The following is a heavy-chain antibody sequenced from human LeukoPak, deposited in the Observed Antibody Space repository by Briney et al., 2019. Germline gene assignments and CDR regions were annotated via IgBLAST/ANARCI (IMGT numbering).Heavy chain of an antibody. CDR2: VKEDGSEE. J-gene: IGHJ4*02. D-gene: IGHD3-22*01. CDR3: ARDDSTGYLYFDH. CDR1: GFTFSNYR. Sequence: PGGSLRLSCVASGFTFSNYRMSWVRQAPGKGLEWVANVKEDGSEEYYVDSVKGRFTISRDNAMNSLYLQMNSLRAEDTAVYYCARDDSTGYLYFDHWGQGTLVTVSS. V-gene: IGHV3-7*05.